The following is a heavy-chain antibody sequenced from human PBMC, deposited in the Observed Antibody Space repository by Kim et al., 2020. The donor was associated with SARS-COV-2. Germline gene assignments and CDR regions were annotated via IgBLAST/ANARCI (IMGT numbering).Heavy chain of an antibody. CDR2: ISYDGSNK. CDR1: GFTFSSYA. Sequence: GGSLRLSCAASGFTFSSYAMHWVRQAPGKGLEWVAVISYDGSNKYYADSVKGRFTISRDNSKNTLYLQMNSLRAEDTAVYYYARARGGSYVDAFDIWGQGTMVTVSS. D-gene: IGHD1-26*01. CDR3: ARARGGSYVDAFDI. V-gene: IGHV3-30-3*01. J-gene: IGHJ3*02.